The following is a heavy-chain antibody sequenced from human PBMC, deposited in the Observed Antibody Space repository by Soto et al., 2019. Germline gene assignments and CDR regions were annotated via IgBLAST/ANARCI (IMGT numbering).Heavy chain of an antibody. Sequence: GGSLRLSCASSGFTFSSYGMHWVRQAPGKGLEWVAVISYDGSNKHYADSVKGRFTISRDNSKNTLYLQMNSLRAEDTAVYYCAKDLLIGCSGGSCYSPGAFDIWGQGTMVTVSS. D-gene: IGHD2-15*01. J-gene: IGHJ3*02. CDR1: GFTFSSYG. CDR2: ISYDGSNK. CDR3: AKDLLIGCSGGSCYSPGAFDI. V-gene: IGHV3-30*18.